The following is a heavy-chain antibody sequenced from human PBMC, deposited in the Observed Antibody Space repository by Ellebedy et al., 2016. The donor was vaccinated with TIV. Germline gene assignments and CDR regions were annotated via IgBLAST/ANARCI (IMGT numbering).Heavy chain of an antibody. Sequence: SGPTLVXPTPTLTLTCTFSGVSLSSNGVGVGWIRQPPGEALEWLAVIFWNDARRYSPSLKSRLTISRDTSKNQVVLTLTNMGPVDTGTYYCAHRQTIPIYGIISYRNAFDIWGQGTVVSVSS. V-gene: IGHV2-5*01. CDR3: AHRQTIPIYGIISYRNAFDI. CDR2: IFWNDAR. J-gene: IGHJ3*02. D-gene: IGHD3-3*01. CDR1: GVSLSSNGVG.